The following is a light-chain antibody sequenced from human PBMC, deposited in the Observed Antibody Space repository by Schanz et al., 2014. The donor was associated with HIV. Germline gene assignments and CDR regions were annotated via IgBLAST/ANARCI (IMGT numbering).Light chain of an antibody. CDR2: DVS. J-gene: IGLJ2*01. CDR1: SSDVGGYNY. CDR3: CSYAGTTTLI. Sequence: QSALTQPRSVSGSPGQSVTISCTGTSSDVGGYNYVSWYQQHPGKAPKLMIYDVSKRPSGVPDRFSGSKSGNTASLTISGLQADDEADYYCCSYAGTTTLIFGGGTKLTVL. V-gene: IGLV2-11*01.